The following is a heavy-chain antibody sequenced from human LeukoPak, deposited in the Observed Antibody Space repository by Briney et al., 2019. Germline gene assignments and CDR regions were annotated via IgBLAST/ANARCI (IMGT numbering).Heavy chain of an antibody. CDR1: GFTFSDYY. Sequence: GGSLRPSCAASGFTFSDYYMSWIRQAPGKGLEWVSYISSSSSYTNYADSVKGRFTISRDNAKNSLYLQMNSLRAEDTAVYYCAREGIVVVPAADNYFDYWGQGTLVTVSS. J-gene: IGHJ4*02. D-gene: IGHD2-2*01. CDR2: ISSSSSYT. V-gene: IGHV3-11*06. CDR3: AREGIVVVPAADNYFDY.